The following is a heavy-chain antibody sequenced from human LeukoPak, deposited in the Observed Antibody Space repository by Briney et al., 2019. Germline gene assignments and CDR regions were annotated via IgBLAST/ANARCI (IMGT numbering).Heavy chain of an antibody. D-gene: IGHD3-3*01. CDR1: GFTFSDYY. V-gene: IGHV3-11*01. J-gene: IGHJ4*02. CDR2: ISSSGSTI. Sequence: KPGGSLRLSCAASGFTFSDYYMSGIRQAPGKGLEWVSYISSSGSTIYYADSVKGRFTISRDNAKNSLYLQMNSLRAEDTAVYYCARPRGDDFWSGYYPDYWGQGTLVTVSS. CDR3: ARPRGDDFWSGYYPDY.